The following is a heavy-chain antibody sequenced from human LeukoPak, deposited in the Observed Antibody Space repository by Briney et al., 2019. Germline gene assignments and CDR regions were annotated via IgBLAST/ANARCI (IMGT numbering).Heavy chain of an antibody. CDR2: ISYDGSNR. D-gene: IGHD3-10*01. J-gene: IGHJ4*02. V-gene: IGHV3-30*03. CDR1: GFTFSSYG. Sequence: GGSLRLSCAASGFTFSSYGMHWVRQAPGKGLEWVAVISYDGSNRYYADSVKGRFTISRDSAKNSLYLQMNSLRAEDTAVYYCARSYGSGSLFDFWGQGTLVTVSS. CDR3: ARSYGSGSLFDF.